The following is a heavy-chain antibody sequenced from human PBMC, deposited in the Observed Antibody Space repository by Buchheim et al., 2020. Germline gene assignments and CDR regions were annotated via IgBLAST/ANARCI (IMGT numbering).Heavy chain of an antibody. D-gene: IGHD1-20*01. CDR1: GFTFSSYG. J-gene: IGHJ5*02. Sequence: QVQLVESGGGLVQPGRSLRLSCAASGFTFSSYGMRWVRQAPGKGLEWVAVIRYDGSNKYYADSVKGRFTISRDNSKNSLYLQMISLRAEHTAVYYCAREFGYHLYDAWVIEPWGQGTL. CDR3: AREFGYHLYDAWVIEP. V-gene: IGHV3-33*01. CDR2: IRYDGSNK.